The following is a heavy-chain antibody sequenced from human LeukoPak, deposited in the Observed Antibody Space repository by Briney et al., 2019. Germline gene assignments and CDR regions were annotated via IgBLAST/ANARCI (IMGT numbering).Heavy chain of an antibody. V-gene: IGHV3-30*02. CDR3: AEDGPDGYTYYFDY. CDR2: IRYDGSNK. Sequence: PGRSLRLSCAASGFTFSSYGMHWVRQAPGKGLEWVAFIRYDGSNKYYADSVKGRFTISRDNSKNTLYLQMNSLRAEDTAVYYCAEDGPDGYTYYFDYWGQGTLVTVSS. D-gene: IGHD5-24*01. J-gene: IGHJ4*02. CDR1: GFTFSSYG.